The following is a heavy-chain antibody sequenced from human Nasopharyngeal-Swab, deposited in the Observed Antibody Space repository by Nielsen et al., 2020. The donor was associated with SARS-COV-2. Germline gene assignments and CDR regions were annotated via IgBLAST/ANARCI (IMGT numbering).Heavy chain of an antibody. V-gene: IGHV3-30*18. J-gene: IGHJ6*02. CDR3: AKEQGIRYGLDV. CDR2: ISNDGSNK. CDR1: GFTFSTYA. Sequence: GESLKISCAASGFTFSTYAMHWVRQAPGKGLEVVTLISNDGSNKYYGDSVKGRFTISRDNSRNTLFLQMNSLRPEDTAVYYCAKEQGIRYGLDVWGHGTKVTVSS.